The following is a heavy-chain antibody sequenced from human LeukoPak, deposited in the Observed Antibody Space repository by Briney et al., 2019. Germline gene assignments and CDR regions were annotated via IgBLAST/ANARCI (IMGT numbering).Heavy chain of an antibody. CDR2: ISVSGGST. CDR1: GFTFTGYA. V-gene: IGHV3-23*01. Sequence: GGSLRLSCAASGFTFTGYAMSWVRQAPGKGLEWVSAISVSGGSTYYADSVKGRFTISRDNSKNTLYLQMNSLRAEDTAVYYCAGYNCSSTTCYTGGFDYWGQGTLVTVSS. J-gene: IGHJ4*02. D-gene: IGHD2-2*02. CDR3: AGYNCSSTTCYTGGFDY.